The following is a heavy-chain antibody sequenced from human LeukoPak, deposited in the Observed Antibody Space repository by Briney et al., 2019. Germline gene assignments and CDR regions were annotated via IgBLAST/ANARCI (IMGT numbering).Heavy chain of an antibody. CDR3: ATDWHHSGSYSFGY. Sequence: GASVKVSCKASGGTFSSYAISWVRQAPGQGLEWMGGIIPIFGTANYAQKFQGRVTITADESTSTAYMELSSLRSEDTAVYYCATDWHHSGSYSFGYWGQGTLVTVSS. CDR2: IIPIFGTA. V-gene: IGHV1-69*13. D-gene: IGHD1-26*01. J-gene: IGHJ4*02. CDR1: GGTFSSYA.